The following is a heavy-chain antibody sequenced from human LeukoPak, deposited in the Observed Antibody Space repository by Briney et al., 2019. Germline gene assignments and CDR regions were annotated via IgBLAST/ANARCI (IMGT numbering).Heavy chain of an antibody. CDR3: ARGFCSGGTCYRTFFDY. Sequence: SETLSLTCTVSGGSISSYYWSWIRQPPGKGLEWIGYIYYSGNTNYNPSLKSRVTISVDTSKNQFSLKLSSVTAADTAIHFCARGFCSGGTCYRTFFDYWGQGTLVTVSS. V-gene: IGHV4-59*01. CDR1: GGSISSYY. J-gene: IGHJ4*02. D-gene: IGHD2-15*01. CDR2: IYYSGNT.